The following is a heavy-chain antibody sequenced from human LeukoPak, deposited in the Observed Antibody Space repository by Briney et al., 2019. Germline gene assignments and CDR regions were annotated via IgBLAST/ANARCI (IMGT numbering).Heavy chain of an antibody. D-gene: IGHD2-15*01. CDR2: MNPNSGNT. J-gene: IGHJ4*02. CDR3: AGPGGGEGYDY. V-gene: IGHV1-8*01. Sequence: GASVKVSCKASGYTFTSYDINWVRQATGQGLEWMGWMNPNSGNTGYAQKFQGRVTMTRNTSISTAYMERSSLRSEDPAFYYCAGPGGGEGYDYWGQGTLVTVSS. CDR1: GYTFTSYD.